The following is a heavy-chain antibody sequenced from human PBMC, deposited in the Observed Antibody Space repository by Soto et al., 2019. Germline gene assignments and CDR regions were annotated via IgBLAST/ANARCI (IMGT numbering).Heavy chain of an antibody. J-gene: IGHJ3*02. Sequence: EVQLLESGGGLVQPGGSLRLSCAASGFIFSSYAMSWVRQAPGKGLEWVSAISGSGTTAYYAASVKGRFTFSRDNSKKTMYLQMNSLRAEDTAVYYCAKTTDGWFSAFESWGQGTMVTVSS. CDR3: AKTTDGWFSAFES. CDR1: GFIFSSYA. CDR2: ISGSGTTA. D-gene: IGHD6-19*01. V-gene: IGHV3-23*01.